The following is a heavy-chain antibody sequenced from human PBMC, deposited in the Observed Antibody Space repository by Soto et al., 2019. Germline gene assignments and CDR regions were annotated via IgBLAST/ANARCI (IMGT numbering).Heavy chain of an antibody. J-gene: IGHJ6*02. CDR1: GFTFDDYA. V-gene: IGHV3-9*01. D-gene: IGHD5-18*01. Sequence: LRLSCAASGFTFDDYAMHWVRQAPGKGLEWVSGISWDSGSIGYADSVKGRFTISRDNAKNSLYLQMNSLRAEDTALYYCARGGQLNYYYYYGMDVWGQGTTVTVSS. CDR3: ARGGQLNYYYYYGMDV. CDR2: ISWDSGSI.